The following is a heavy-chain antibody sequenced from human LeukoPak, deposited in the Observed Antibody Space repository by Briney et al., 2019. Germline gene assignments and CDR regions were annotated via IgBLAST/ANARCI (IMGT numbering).Heavy chain of an antibody. CDR1: GGTFSSYA. CDR3: ARDLDSGSYLDY. CDR2: IIPIFGTA. V-gene: IGHV1-69*13. J-gene: IGHJ4*02. D-gene: IGHD1-26*01. Sequence: ASVKVSCKASGGTFSSYAISWVRQAPGQRLEWMGGIIPIFGTADYAQKFQGRVTITADESTSTAYMELSSLRSEDTAVYYCARDLDSGSYLDYWGQGTLVTVSS.